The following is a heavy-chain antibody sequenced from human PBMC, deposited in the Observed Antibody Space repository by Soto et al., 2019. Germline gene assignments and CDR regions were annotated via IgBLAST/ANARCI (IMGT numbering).Heavy chain of an antibody. Sequence: SETLSLTCAVYGGSFSGYYGSWIRQPPGKGLEWIGEINHSGSTNYNPSLKSRVTISVDTSKNQFSLKLSSVTAADTAVYYCARELYGDYYFDYWGQGTLVTVSS. CDR1: GGSFSGYY. CDR2: INHSGST. D-gene: IGHD4-17*01. CDR3: ARELYGDYYFDY. J-gene: IGHJ4*02. V-gene: IGHV4-34*01.